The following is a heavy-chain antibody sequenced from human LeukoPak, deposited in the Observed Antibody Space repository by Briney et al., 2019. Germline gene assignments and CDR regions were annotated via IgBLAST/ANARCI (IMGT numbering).Heavy chain of an antibody. J-gene: IGHJ4*02. Sequence: ASVQVSCKASGYTFTGYYMHWVRQAPGQGLEWMGWINPNSGGTNYAQKFQGRVTMTRDTSISTAYMELSRLRSDDTAVYYCARGEYGSGSYPYDYWGQGTLVTVSS. CDR1: GYTFTGYY. CDR3: ARGEYGSGSYPYDY. CDR2: INPNSGGT. D-gene: IGHD3-10*01. V-gene: IGHV1-2*02.